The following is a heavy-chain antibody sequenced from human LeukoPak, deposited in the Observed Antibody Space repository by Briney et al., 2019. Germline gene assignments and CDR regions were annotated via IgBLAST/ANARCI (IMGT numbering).Heavy chain of an antibody. D-gene: IGHD3-22*01. Sequence: GASVKVSCKASGYTFTSYDINWVRQATGQGLEWMGWMSPNSGNTGYAQKFQGRVTMTRNTSISTAYMELSSLRSEDTAVYYCARGGPYYYDSSGYYYEDWGQGTLVTVSS. CDR1: GYTFTSYD. CDR2: MSPNSGNT. V-gene: IGHV1-8*01. CDR3: ARGGPYYYDSSGYYYED. J-gene: IGHJ4*02.